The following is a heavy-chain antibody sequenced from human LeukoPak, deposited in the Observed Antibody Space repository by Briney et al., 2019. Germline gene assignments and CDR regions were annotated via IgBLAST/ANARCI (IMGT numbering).Heavy chain of an antibody. CDR1: GGSFSGYY. J-gene: IGHJ4*02. Sequence: SETLSLTCAVYGGSFSGYYWSWIRQPPGKGLEWIGEINHSGSTNYNPSPKSRVTISVDTSKNQFSLKLSSVTAADTAVYYCARKKATMIVVAKKDVYYFDYWGQGTLVTVSS. V-gene: IGHV4-34*01. CDR2: INHSGST. D-gene: IGHD3-22*01. CDR3: ARKKATMIVVAKKDVYYFDY.